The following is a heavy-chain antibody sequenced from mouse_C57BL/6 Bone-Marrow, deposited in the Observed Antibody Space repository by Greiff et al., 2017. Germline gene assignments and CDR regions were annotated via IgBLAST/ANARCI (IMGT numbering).Heavy chain of an antibody. V-gene: IGHV1-81*01. CDR3: ARGLPSYFYH. D-gene: IGHD6-1*01. Sequence: VQLQQSGAELARPGASVKLSCKASGYTFTSYGISWVKQRTGQGLEWIGEIYPRSGNTYYNEKFKGKATLTADKSSSTAYMELRSLTSEDSAVYFCARGLPSYFYHRGQGTTLTVSS. J-gene: IGHJ2*01. CDR1: GYTFTSYG. CDR2: IYPRSGNT.